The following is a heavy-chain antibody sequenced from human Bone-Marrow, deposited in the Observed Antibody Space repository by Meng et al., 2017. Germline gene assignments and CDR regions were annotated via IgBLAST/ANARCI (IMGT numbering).Heavy chain of an antibody. V-gene: IGHV3-74*03. CDR1: GFTFSSYN. CDR2: INTDASIT. D-gene: IGHD3-9*01. CDR3: ARDADWVIFDH. J-gene: IGHJ4*02. Sequence: GGSLRLSCAASGFTFSSYNMHWVRQTPGEGLVWVSRINTDASITTYADSVKGRFTISRDDAKNTVHLQMNSLRAEDTAVYYCARDADWVIFDHWGQGALVTVSS.